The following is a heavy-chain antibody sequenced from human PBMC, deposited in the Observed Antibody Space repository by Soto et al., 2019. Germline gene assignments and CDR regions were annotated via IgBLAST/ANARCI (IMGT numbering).Heavy chain of an antibody. V-gene: IGHV3-23*01. CDR3: AKDLTAGYSGYDSRDY. J-gene: IGHJ4*02. CDR2: ISGSGGST. Sequence: GGSLRLSCAASGFTFSSYAMSWVRQAPGKGLEWVSAISGSGGSTYYADSVKGRFTISRDNSKNTLYLQMNSLRAEDTAVYYCAKDLTAGYSGYDSRDYWGQGTLVTVSS. CDR1: GFTFSSYA. D-gene: IGHD5-12*01.